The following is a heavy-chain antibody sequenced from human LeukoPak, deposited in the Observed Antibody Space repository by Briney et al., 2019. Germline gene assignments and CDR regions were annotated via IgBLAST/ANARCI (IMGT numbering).Heavy chain of an antibody. V-gene: IGHV1-18*01. CDR1: GYAFTVHG. J-gene: IGHJ3*02. CDR3: ARDHTGETFLDAFDI. D-gene: IGHD1-1*01. CDR2: ISPYNGQT. Sequence: GASVKVSSKSSGYAFTVHGISWVRQAPGQGLEWMGWISPYNGQTKFAQKFQGRVTLTIDTYRSIVYMEVKSLRSDDTAVYYCARDHTGETFLDAFDIWGQGTMVTVAS.